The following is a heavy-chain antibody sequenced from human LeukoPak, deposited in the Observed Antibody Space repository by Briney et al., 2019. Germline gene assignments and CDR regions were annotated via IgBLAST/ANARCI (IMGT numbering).Heavy chain of an antibody. J-gene: IGHJ3*01. CDR3: AKDDRSSSPNLDAFDV. CDR1: GFTFSNAW. V-gene: IGHV3-23*01. Sequence: GGSLRLSCAASGFTFSNAWMSWVRQAPGEGLEWVSGISGTGGITYYADSVKGRFTISRDNSKNTIYLQMNSLRAEDTALYYCAKDDRSSSPNLDAFDVWGQGTMVTVSS. CDR2: ISGTGGIT. D-gene: IGHD6-13*01.